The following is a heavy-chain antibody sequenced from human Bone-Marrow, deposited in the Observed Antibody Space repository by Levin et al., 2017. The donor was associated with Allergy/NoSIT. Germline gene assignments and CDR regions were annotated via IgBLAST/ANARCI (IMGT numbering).Heavy chain of an antibody. CDR3: ARLVDQLLIFDS. D-gene: IGHD1-26*01. V-gene: IGHV4-30-2*01. CDR1: GDSITGRGYS. Sequence: PSETLSLSCSVSGDSITGRGYSWNWIRQAPGTGLEWIGFIHHSGSTYYNPSLKSRLIISLDRSQNHFSLKLSSVTAADAAVYYCARLVDQLLIFDSWGQGALVTVSS. CDR2: IHHSGST. J-gene: IGHJ4*02.